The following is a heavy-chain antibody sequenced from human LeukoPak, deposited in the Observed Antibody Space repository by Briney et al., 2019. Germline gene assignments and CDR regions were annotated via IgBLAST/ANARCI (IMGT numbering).Heavy chain of an antibody. CDR3: ARGYYYYDSSGYYRDAFDI. CDR2: IYYSGST. Sequence: PSETLSLTCTVSGGSISSYYWSWIRQPPGKGLEWIGYIYYSGSTNYNPSLKSRVTISVDTSKNQFSLKLSSVTAADTAVYYCARGYYYYDSSGYYRDAFDIWGQGTMVTVSS. J-gene: IGHJ3*02. CDR1: GGSISSYY. V-gene: IGHV4-59*08. D-gene: IGHD3-22*01.